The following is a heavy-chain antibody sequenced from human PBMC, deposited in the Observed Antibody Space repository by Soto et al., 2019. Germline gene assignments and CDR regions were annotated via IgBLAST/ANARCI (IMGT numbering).Heavy chain of an antibody. CDR1: GFTFSSYS. CDR3: ARDSEPFGELFSVHY. V-gene: IGHV3-21*01. CDR2: ISSSSSYI. D-gene: IGHD3-10*01. J-gene: IGHJ4*02. Sequence: PGGSLRLSCAASGFTFSSYSMNWVRQAPGKGLEWVSSISSSSSYIYYADSVKGRFTISRDNAKNSLYLQMNSLRAEDTAVYYCARDSEPFGELFSVHYWGQGTLVTVSS.